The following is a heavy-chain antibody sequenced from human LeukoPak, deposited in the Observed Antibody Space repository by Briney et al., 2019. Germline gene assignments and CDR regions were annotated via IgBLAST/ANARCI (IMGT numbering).Heavy chain of an antibody. CDR1: GFTFRNYA. J-gene: IGHJ4*02. Sequence: GGSLRLSCAASGFTFRNYAMTWVRQAPGKGLEWVSAISGSGDLTDYADSVKGRFTISRDNSKNTLYLQMNSLRAEDTAVYYCAKLLGVTAIDYWGQGTLVTVSS. CDR3: AKLLGVTAIDY. D-gene: IGHD2-21*02. CDR2: ISGSGDLT. V-gene: IGHV3-23*01.